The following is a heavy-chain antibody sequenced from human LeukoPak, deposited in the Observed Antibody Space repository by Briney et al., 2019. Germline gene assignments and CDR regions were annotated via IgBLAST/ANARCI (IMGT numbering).Heavy chain of an antibody. J-gene: IGHJ4*02. Sequence: ASVKVSCKASGYTFTGHYMHWVRQAPGQGLEWMGWINPNNGGTNYAQKFQGRVTMTRDTSISTAYMELSRLRSDDTAVYYCARVSVSVRVAARRFDYWGQGTLVTVSS. D-gene: IGHD6-6*01. V-gene: IGHV1-2*02. CDR1: GYTFTGHY. CDR2: INPNNGGT. CDR3: ARVSVSVRVAARRFDY.